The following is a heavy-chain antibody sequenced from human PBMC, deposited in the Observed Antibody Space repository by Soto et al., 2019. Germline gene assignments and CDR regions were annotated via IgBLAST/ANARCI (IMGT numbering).Heavy chain of an antibody. CDR2: ISYDGSNK. J-gene: IGHJ5*02. CDR1: GFTFSSYG. D-gene: IGHD6-19*01. CDR3: ATEFIAVAGTP. V-gene: IGHV3-30*03. Sequence: QVQLVESGGGVVQPGRSLRLSCAASGFTFSSYGMHWVRQAPGKGLAWVAVISYDGSNKYYADSVKGRFTISRDNSKNTLYLQMNSLRAEDTAVYYCATEFIAVAGTPWGQGTLVTVSS.